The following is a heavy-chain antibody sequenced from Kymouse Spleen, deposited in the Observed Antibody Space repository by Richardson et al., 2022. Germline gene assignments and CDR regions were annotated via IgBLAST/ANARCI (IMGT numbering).Heavy chain of an antibody. J-gene: IGHJ4*02. V-gene: IGHV3-30*18. CDR1: GFTFSSYG. CDR2: ISYDGSNK. Sequence: QVQLVESGGGVVQPGRSLRLSCAASGFTFSSYGMHWVRQAPGKGLEWVAVISYDGSNKYYADSVKGRFTISRDNSKNTLYLQMNSLRAEDTAVYYCAKDLFMTTVTTGFDYWGQGTLVTVSS. D-gene: IGHD4-11,IGHD4-11*01. CDR3: AKDLFMTTVTTGFDY.